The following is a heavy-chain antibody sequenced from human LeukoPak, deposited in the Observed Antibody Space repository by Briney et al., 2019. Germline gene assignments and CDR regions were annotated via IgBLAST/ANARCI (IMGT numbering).Heavy chain of an antibody. CDR2: ISGSGGST. Sequence: HPGGSLRLSCAASGYTFSSYAMSWVRQAPGKGLEWVSAISGSGGSTYYADSVKGRFTISRDNSKNTLYLQMNSLRAEDTAVYYCAKGAIQLWSLDYWGQGTLVTVSS. V-gene: IGHV3-23*01. J-gene: IGHJ4*02. CDR1: GYTFSSYA. D-gene: IGHD5-18*01. CDR3: AKGAIQLWSLDY.